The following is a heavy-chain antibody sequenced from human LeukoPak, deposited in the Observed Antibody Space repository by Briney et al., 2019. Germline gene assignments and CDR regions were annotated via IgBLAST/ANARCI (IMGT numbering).Heavy chain of an antibody. V-gene: IGHV4-4*07. CDR2: IYTSGST. D-gene: IGHD6-13*01. J-gene: IGHJ4*02. Sequence: SETLSLTCTVAGGSISSYYWSWIRQPAGKGLDWIGRIYTSGSTNYNPSLKSRVTMSVDTSKNQFSLKLSSVTAADTAVYYCARRAAAGTFDYWGQGTLVTVSS. CDR1: GGSISSYY. CDR3: ARRAAAGTFDY.